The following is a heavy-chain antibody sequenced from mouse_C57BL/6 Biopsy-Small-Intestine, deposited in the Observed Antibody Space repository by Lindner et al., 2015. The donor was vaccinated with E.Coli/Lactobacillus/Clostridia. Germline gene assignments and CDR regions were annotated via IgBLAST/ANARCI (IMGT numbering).Heavy chain of an antibody. Sequence: VQLQESGSELVRPGTSVKVSCRASGYVFTNYLIEWLKQRPGQGLEWIGLINPGSDSINYNEKFRGKATLTADISSSIAYMQLNSLTSEDSAVYFCARGDFNGYSHYFDYWGQGTTLTVSS. CDR3: ARGDFNGYSHYFDY. CDR1: GYVFTNYL. D-gene: IGHD2-3*01. CDR2: INPGSDSI. J-gene: IGHJ2*01. V-gene: IGHV1-54*01.